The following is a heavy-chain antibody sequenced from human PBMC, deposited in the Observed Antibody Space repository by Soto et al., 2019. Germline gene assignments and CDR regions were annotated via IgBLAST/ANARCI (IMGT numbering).Heavy chain of an antibody. V-gene: IGHV3-53*01. J-gene: IGHJ3*02. CDR2: IYSGGST. D-gene: IGHD3-22*01. CDR3: ARDLYYYDSSGYFDI. Sequence: GGSLRLSCAASGFTVSSNYMSWVRQAPGKGLEWVSVIYSGGSTYYADSVKGRFTISRDSSKNTLYLQMNSLRAEDTAVYYCARDLYYYDSSGYFDIWGQGTMVTVSS. CDR1: GFTVSSNY.